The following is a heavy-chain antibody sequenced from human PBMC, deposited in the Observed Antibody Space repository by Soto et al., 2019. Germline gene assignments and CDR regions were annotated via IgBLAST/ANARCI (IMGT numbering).Heavy chain of an antibody. Sequence: SETLSLTCTVSGGSISSYYWSWIRQPPGKGLEWIGYIYYSGSTYYNPSLKSRVTISVDTSKNQFSLKLSSVTAADTAVYYCARDYGDYYYYYGMDVWGQGTTVTVSS. V-gene: IGHV4-59*12. D-gene: IGHD4-17*01. CDR2: IYYSGST. CDR3: ARDYGDYYYYYGMDV. J-gene: IGHJ6*02. CDR1: GGSISSYY.